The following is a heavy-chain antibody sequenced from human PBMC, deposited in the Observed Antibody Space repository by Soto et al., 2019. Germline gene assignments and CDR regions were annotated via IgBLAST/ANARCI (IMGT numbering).Heavy chain of an antibody. Sequence: SETLSLTCTVSGGSISSGGYYWSWIRQHPGKGLEWIGYIYYSGSTYYNPSLKSRVTISVDTSKNQFSLKLSSVTAADTAVYYCARVIVGATRVINWFDPWGQGTLVTVS. D-gene: IGHD1-26*01. CDR2: IYYSGST. CDR1: GGSISSGGYY. CDR3: ARVIVGATRVINWFDP. J-gene: IGHJ5*02. V-gene: IGHV4-31*03.